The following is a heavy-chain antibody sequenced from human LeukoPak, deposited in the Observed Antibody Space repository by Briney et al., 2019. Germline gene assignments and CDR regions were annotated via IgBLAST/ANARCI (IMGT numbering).Heavy chain of an antibody. CDR2: IDDSGYT. J-gene: IGHJ3*02. CDR1: GGSISRYY. D-gene: IGHD3-10*01. Sequence: KASETLSLTCTVSGGSISRYYWSWIRRPPGKGPEWIGYIDDSGYTNYNPSLKSQVTISVDKSKNQFSLKLSFVTAADTAMYYCARSDYHNSGSHTVFDAFDIWGQGTRVTVSS. V-gene: IGHV4-59*01. CDR3: ARSDYHNSGSHTVFDAFDI.